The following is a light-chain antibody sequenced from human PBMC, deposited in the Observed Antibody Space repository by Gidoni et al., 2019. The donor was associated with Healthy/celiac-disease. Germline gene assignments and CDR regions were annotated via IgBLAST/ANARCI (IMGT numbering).Light chain of an antibody. CDR1: QSVSSSY. J-gene: IGKJ2*01. V-gene: IGKV3-20*01. CDR2: GAS. Sequence: EIVLTQSPGTLSLSPGERAILSCRASQSVSSSYLAWYQQKPGQTTRRLIYGASSRAAGIPERFSGSSSGRDFTITSSRLEPEDVAVYYCRQYGSYLYTFGQGTKLEIK. CDR3: RQYGSYLYT.